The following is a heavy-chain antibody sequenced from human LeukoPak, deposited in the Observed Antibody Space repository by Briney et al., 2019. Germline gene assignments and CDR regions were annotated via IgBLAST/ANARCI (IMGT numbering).Heavy chain of an antibody. J-gene: IGHJ4*02. CDR3: ARGNFDSSGWYFDY. CDR2: IIPMFGTA. CDR1: GGTFSNYV. D-gene: IGHD3-22*01. Sequence: SVKVSCKASGGTFSNYVITWVRQAPGQGLEWMGRIIPMFGTANYAQEFQGRVTITTDVSTSTAYMELSSLRSEDTAVYYCARGNFDSSGWYFDYWGQGTLVTVSS. V-gene: IGHV1-69*05.